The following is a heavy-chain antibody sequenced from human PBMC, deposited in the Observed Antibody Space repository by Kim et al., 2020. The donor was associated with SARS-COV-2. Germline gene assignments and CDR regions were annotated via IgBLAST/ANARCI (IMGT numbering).Heavy chain of an antibody. V-gene: IGHV5-51*01. Sequence: GESLKISCHTSGSKVSTYWIGWVRQMPGKGLELMGVIYPRESDVGYSQSFQGLVTISADGSGAFVQWSALKVSDTAFYYCATGPGVLTNYYFDFWGQGTLVTVSS. CDR3: ATGPGVLTNYYFDF. J-gene: IGHJ4*02. CDR2: IYPRESDV. CDR1: GSKVSTYW. D-gene: IGHD4-4*01.